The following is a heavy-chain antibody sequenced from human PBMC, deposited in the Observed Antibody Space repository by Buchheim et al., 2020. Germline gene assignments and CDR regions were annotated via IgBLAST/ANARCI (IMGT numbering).Heavy chain of an antibody. CDR2: ISYDGSNK. D-gene: IGHD3-22*01. CDR1: GFTFSSYA. CDR3: ARGGYYYDSSGYYY. V-gene: IGHV3-30-3*01. Sequence: QVQLVESGGGVVQPGRSLRLSCAASGFTFSSYAMHWVRQAPGKGLEWVAVISYDGSNKYYADSVKGRFTISRDNSKNTLYLQMNSLRAEDTAVYYCARGGYYYDSSGYYYWGQGTL. J-gene: IGHJ4*02.